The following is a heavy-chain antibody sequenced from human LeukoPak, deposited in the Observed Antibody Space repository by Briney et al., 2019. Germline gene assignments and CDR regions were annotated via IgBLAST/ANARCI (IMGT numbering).Heavy chain of an antibody. CDR3: ASQDPAAGTGYFDY. V-gene: IGHV3-21*01. D-gene: IGHD6-13*01. J-gene: IGHJ4*02. Sequence: GGSLRPSCAASGFTFSSYSMNWVRQAPGKGLEWVSSISSSSSYIYYADSVKGRFTISRDNAKNSLYLQMNSLRAEDTAVYYCASQDPAAGTGYFDYWGQETLVTVSS. CDR1: GFTFSSYS. CDR2: ISSSSSYI.